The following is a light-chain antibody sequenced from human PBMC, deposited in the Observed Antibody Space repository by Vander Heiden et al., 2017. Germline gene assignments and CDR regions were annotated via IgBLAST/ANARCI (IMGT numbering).Light chain of an antibody. CDR3: AAWDDSLNGYV. CDR2: YDD. J-gene: IGLJ1*01. Sequence: QSVLTQPPSVSKAPTQRVTISCSGSSSNIGNNAVNWYQQLPGKAPKLLIYYDDLLPSGVSDRFSGSKSGTSASLAISGLQSEDEADYYCAAWDDSLNGYVFGTGTKVTVL. V-gene: IGLV1-36*01. CDR1: SSNIGNNA.